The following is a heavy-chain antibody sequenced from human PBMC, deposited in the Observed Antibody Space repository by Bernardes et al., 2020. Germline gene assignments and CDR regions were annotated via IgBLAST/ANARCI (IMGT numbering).Heavy chain of an antibody. Sequence: GGSLRLSCAASGFTFSSYAMHWVRQAPGKGLEWVAVISYDGSNKYYADSVKGRFTISRDNSKNTLYVQMNTLRAEDTAVYYCARGLGYCSTTNCPNYFDPWGQGTLVTVSS. J-gene: IGHJ5*02. D-gene: IGHD2-2*01. CDR1: GFTFSSYA. V-gene: IGHV3-30-3*01. CDR3: ARGLGYCSTTNCPNYFDP. CDR2: ISYDGSNK.